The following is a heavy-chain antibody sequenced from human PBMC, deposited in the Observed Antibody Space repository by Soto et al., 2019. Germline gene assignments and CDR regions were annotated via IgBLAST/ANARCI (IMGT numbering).Heavy chain of an antibody. CDR3: ARLSIVSNLLWGSFDP. Sequence: QVQLQESGPGLVKPSETLSLTCTVSGGSISSYYWSWIRQPPGKGLEWIGYIYYSGSTNYNPSLQSRLTIPVDTYKKPFSLMLSSMTATDTAVYYRARLSIVSNLLWGSFDPWGQGTLVTVSS. CDR1: GGSISSYY. V-gene: IGHV4-59*01. J-gene: IGHJ5*02. CDR2: IYYSGST. D-gene: IGHD2-15*01.